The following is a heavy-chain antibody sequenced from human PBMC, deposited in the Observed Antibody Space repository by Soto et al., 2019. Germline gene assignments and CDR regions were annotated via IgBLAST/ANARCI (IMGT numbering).Heavy chain of an antibody. V-gene: IGHV3-23*01. D-gene: IGHD6-19*01. CDR2: ISGSGGST. CDR3: AKDSSGWSLYYYYMDV. CDR1: GFTFSSYA. Sequence: GGSLRLSCAASGFTFSSYAMSWVRQAPGKGLEWVSAISGSGGSTYYADSVKGRFTISRDNSKNTLYLQMNSLRAEDTAVYYCAKDSSGWSLYYYYMDVWGKGTTVTVSS. J-gene: IGHJ6*03.